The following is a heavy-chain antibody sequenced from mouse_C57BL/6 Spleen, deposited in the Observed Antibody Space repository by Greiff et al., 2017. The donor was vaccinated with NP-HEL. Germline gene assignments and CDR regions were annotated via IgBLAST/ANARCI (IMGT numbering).Heavy chain of an antibody. D-gene: IGHD1-1*02. V-gene: IGHV1-4*01. CDR1: GYTFTSYT. CDR2: INPSSGYT. Sequence: VMLVESGAELARPGASVKMSCKASGYTFTSYTMHWVKQRPGQGLEWIGYINPSSGYTKYNQKFKDKATLTADKSSSTAYMQLSSLTSEDSAVYYCAGYGGAMDYWGQGTSVTVSS. CDR3: AGYGGAMDY. J-gene: IGHJ4*01.